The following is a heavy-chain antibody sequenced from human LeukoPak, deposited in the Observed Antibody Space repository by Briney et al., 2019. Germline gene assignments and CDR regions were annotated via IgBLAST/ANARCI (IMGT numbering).Heavy chain of an antibody. V-gene: IGHV5-51*01. Sequence: GESLKISCKGSGYSFTSYWIGWVRQMPGKGLEWMGIIYPGDSDTRYSPSFQGQVTISADKSISTAYLRWSSLKASDTAMYYCARAGDSSGYYYHYWGQGTLVTVSS. CDR3: ARAGDSSGYYYHY. J-gene: IGHJ4*02. D-gene: IGHD3-22*01. CDR1: GYSFTSYW. CDR2: IYPGDSDT.